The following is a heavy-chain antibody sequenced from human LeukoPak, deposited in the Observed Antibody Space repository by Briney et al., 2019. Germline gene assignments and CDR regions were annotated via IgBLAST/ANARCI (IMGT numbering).Heavy chain of an antibody. CDR1: GFTFSSYE. Sequence: GGSLRLSCAASGFTFSSYEMNWVRQAPGKGLEWVSYISSSGNTKKHADSVKGRFTISRDNAKNSLYLQMNSLRAEDTAVYYCARALRITMIGDYWGQGTLVTVSS. CDR3: ARALRITMIGDY. V-gene: IGHV3-48*03. CDR2: ISSSGNTK. D-gene: IGHD3-22*01. J-gene: IGHJ4*02.